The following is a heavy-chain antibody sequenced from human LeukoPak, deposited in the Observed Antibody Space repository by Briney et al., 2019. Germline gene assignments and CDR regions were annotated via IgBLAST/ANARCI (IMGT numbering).Heavy chain of an antibody. Sequence: GGSLRLSCAASGFTFSGYGMHWVRQAPGEGLEWVAVISGDGSNKFYAESVKGRFTISRDNFQNTQYLQMNSLRAEDTAVYYCAKDIVATAETYYFDDWGQGTLVTVSS. CDR3: AKDIVATAETYYFDD. CDR1: GFTFSGYG. D-gene: IGHD2-2*01. V-gene: IGHV3-30*18. J-gene: IGHJ4*02. CDR2: ISGDGSNK.